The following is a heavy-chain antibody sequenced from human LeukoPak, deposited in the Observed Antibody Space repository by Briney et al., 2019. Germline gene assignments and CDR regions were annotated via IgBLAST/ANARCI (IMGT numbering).Heavy chain of an antibody. D-gene: IGHD1-1*01. V-gene: IGHV1-18*01. J-gene: IGHJ4*01. CDR1: GYTFTSYA. CDR2: ITAYNGNR. Sequence: ASVKVSCKASGYTFTSYAINWVRQAPGQGLEWMGWITAYNGNRLYAQRFQGRITLTTDTSTSTSYMELRSQEYDDTAIYYCARDNDKVVDHWGQGTLVTVSS. CDR3: ARDNDKVVDH.